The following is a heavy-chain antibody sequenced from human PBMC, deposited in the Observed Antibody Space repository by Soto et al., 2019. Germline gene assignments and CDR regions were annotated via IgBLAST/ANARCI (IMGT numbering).Heavy chain of an antibody. J-gene: IGHJ4*02. CDR3: ARAAVGIAVAGTIDY. Sequence: PSETLSLTCTFFGGSISSSTYYWGWIRQPPGKGLEWIGSIYYSGSTYYNPSLKSRVTISVDTSKNQFSLKLSSVTAADTAVYYCARAAVGIAVAGTIDYWGQGTLVTVSS. CDR2: IYYSGST. D-gene: IGHD6-19*01. CDR1: GGSISSSTYY. V-gene: IGHV4-39*01.